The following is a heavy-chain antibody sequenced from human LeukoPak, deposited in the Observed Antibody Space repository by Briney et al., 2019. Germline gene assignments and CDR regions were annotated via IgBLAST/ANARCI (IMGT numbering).Heavy chain of an antibody. CDR1: GYTLTELS. J-gene: IGHJ5*02. Sequence: RASVKVSCKVSGYTLTELSMHWVRQAPGKGLEWMGGFDPEDGETIYAQKFQGRVTMTEDTSTDTAYMELSSLRSEDTAVHYCATKYQLLWGNWFDPWGQGTLVTVSS. V-gene: IGHV1-24*01. CDR3: ATKYQLLWGNWFDP. CDR2: FDPEDGET. D-gene: IGHD2-2*01.